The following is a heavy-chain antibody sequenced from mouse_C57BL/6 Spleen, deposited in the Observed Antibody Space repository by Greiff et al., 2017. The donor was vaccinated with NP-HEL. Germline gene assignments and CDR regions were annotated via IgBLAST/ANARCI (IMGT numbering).Heavy chain of an antibody. J-gene: IGHJ3*01. CDR1: GFNITDYY. CDR3: ASGPTGFAY. CDR2: IDPDDGET. V-gene: IGHV14-2*01. Sequence: EVQLQQSGAELVKPGASVKLSCTASGFNITDYYMHWVKQRTEQGLEWIGRIDPDDGETNYAPKFKGKATITANTSSNTPYLQLSGLTSEDTAVSYCASGPTGFAYWGQGTLVTVSA.